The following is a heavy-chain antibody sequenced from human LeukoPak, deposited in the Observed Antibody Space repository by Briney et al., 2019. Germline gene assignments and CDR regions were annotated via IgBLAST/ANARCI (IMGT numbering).Heavy chain of an antibody. CDR1: GFTVSSNY. J-gene: IGHJ6*02. D-gene: IGHD6-19*01. CDR2: IYSGGST. Sequence: GGSLRLSCAASGFTVSSNYMSWVRQAPGKGLEWVSVIYSGGSTYYADSVKGRFTISRDNSKNTLYLQMNSLRAEDTAVYYCARDKLRGIAVWNYGMDVWGQGTTVTVSS. CDR3: ARDKLRGIAVWNYGMDV. V-gene: IGHV3-66*01.